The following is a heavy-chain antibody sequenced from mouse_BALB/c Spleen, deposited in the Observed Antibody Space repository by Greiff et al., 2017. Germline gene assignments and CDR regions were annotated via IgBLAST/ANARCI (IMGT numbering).Heavy chain of an antibody. J-gene: IGHJ2*01. CDR2: ISDGGSYT. D-gene: IGHD3-1*01. V-gene: IGHV5-4*02. CDR1: GFTFSDYY. Sequence: EVQLVESGGGLVKPGGSLKLSCAASGFTFSDYYMYWVRQTPEKRLEWVATISDGGSYTYYPDSVKGRFTISRDNAKNNLYLQMSSLKSEDTAMYYCARGSSGYGYFDYWGQGTTLTVSS. CDR3: ARGSSGYGYFDY.